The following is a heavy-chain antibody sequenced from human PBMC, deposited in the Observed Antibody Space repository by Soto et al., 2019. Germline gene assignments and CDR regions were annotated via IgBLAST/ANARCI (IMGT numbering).Heavy chain of an antibody. CDR2: IIPIFGTA. V-gene: IGHV1-69*01. Sequence: HVQLVQSGAEVEKPGSSLKVSCKASGGTFSSYAISWVRQAPGQGLEWMGGIIPIFGTANYAQKFQGSVTITADESPSTAYMELSSLRSEDTAVYYGARGQQLVLLNNWCDPWGQGTLVTVSS. CDR1: GGTFSSYA. J-gene: IGHJ5*02. D-gene: IGHD6-13*01. CDR3: ARGQQLVLLNNWCDP.